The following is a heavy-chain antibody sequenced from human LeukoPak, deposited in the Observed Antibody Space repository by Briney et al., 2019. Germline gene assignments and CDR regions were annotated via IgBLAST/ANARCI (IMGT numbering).Heavy chain of an antibody. CDR1: GFTFSSYS. J-gene: IGHJ6*03. CDR2: ISSSSSYI. Sequence: GSLRLSCAASGFTFSSYSMNWVRQAPGKGLEWVSSISSSSSYIYYADSVKGRFTISRDNAKNSLYLQMNSLRAEDTAVYYCAREAYQLLYFYYYYYMDVWGKGTTVTVSS. D-gene: IGHD2-2*02. CDR3: AREAYQLLYFYYYYYMDV. V-gene: IGHV3-21*01.